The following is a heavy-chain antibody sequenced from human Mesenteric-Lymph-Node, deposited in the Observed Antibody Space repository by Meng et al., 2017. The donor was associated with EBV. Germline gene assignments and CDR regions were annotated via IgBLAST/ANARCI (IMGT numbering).Heavy chain of an antibody. Sequence: HLQLPGSGSRRVKPSQTLALTCTVSGGSVNSGGYSWSWIRQSPEKGLEWIGYVHHSGLTYYNPSLETRVIISLERSKNQFSLKLTSVTAADTAVYYCAGGDYVNQFNYWGQGTLVTVSS. CDR3: AGGDYVNQFNY. V-gene: IGHV4-30-2*06. CDR2: VHHSGLT. D-gene: IGHD4-17*01. J-gene: IGHJ4*02. CDR1: GGSVNSGGYS.